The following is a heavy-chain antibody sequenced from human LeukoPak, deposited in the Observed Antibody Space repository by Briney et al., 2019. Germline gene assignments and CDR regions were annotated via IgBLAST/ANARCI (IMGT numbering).Heavy chain of an antibody. V-gene: IGHV1-69*01. CDR2: ILPIFGTP. CDR3: AKASPGGYSNAYDY. Sequence: AVKVSCKASGGTLSNFAINWVRQAPGQGLEWMGGILPIFGTPNYAQKIQGRVTITADESTAHMELNSLRSEDTAVYYCAKASPGGYSNAYDYWGQGTLVTVSS. D-gene: IGHD5-18*01. CDR1: GGTLSNFA. J-gene: IGHJ4*02.